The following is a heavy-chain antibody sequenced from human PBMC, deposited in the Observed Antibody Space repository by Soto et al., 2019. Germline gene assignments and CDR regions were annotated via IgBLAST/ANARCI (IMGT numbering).Heavy chain of an antibody. V-gene: IGHV4-30-2*01. CDR2: MYHSGST. CDR1: GGCTRRGGDA. J-gene: IGHJ4*02. Sequence: TPESLALGCAVCGGCTRRGGDAGSWIRQPPGKGLEWIGYMYHSGSTYYNPSLKSRVTISIDRSKNQFSLKLSSVTAADTAVYYCARVPDYWGQGILVTVSS. D-gene: IGHD2-2*01. CDR3: ARVPDY.